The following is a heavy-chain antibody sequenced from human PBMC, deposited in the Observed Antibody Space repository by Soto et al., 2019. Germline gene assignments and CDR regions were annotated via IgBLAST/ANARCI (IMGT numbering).Heavy chain of an antibody. V-gene: IGHV3-21*01. CDR2: IRSSNSYI. CDR3: GRDNWFGELLGF. Sequence: EVQLVESGGGLVKPGGSLRLSCAASGFTFISYSMNWVRQAPGQGREWVSSIRSSNSYIYYVDSVKGRFTIYRDNAKNSLYLQMYSLRAEDRAVYYCGRDNWFGELLGFWGQGTLVTVSS. D-gene: IGHD3-10*01. J-gene: IGHJ4*02. CDR1: GFTFISYS.